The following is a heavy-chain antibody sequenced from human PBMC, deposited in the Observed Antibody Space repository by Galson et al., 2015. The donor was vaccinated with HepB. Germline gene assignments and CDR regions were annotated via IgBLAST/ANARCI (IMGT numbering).Heavy chain of an antibody. CDR2: FDPEDGET. CDR1: GYTLTELS. Sequence: SVKVSCKVSGYTLTELSMHWVRQAPGKGLEWMGGFDPEDGETIYAQKFQGRVTMTEDTSTDTAYMELSSLRSEDTAVYYCATAPRGGNSAHVSLRNNPFDYWGRGTLVTVSS. J-gene: IGHJ4*02. CDR3: ATAPRGGNSAHVSLRNNPFDY. D-gene: IGHD4-23*01. V-gene: IGHV1-24*01.